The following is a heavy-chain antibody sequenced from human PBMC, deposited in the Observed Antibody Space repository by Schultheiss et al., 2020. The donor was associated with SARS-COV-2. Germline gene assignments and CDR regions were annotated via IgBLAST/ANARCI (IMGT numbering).Heavy chain of an antibody. CDR3: ARGIQQWFLNWFDP. Sequence: GESLKISCKASGYTFNSYGISWVRQAPGQGLEWMGWMNPNTGYAQKFQGRVTITADESTSTAYMELSSLRSEDTAVYYCARGIQQWFLNWFDPWGQGTLVTVSS. V-gene: IGHV1-8*03. CDR2: MNPNT. CDR1: GYTFNSYG. D-gene: IGHD5-18*01. J-gene: IGHJ5*02.